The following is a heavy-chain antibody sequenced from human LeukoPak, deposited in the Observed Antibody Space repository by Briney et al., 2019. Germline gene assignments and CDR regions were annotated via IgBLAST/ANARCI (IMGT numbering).Heavy chain of an antibody. J-gene: IGHJ4*02. D-gene: IGHD3-3*02. Sequence: GGSLRLSCAASGFTFSSYWMSWVRQAPGKGLEWVANIKQDGSEKYYVDSVKGRFTISRDNAKNSLYLQMNSLRAEDTAVYYYARHFHSAWFGFWGQGSLVTVSS. CDR2: IKQDGSEK. CDR1: GFTFSSYW. V-gene: IGHV3-7*01. CDR3: ARHFHSAWFGF.